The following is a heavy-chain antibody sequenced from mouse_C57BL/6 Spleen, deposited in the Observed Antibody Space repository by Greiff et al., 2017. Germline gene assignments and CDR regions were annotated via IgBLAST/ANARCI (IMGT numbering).Heavy chain of an antibody. V-gene: IGHV1-61*01. CDR1: GYTFSSYW. CDR2: IYPSDSET. J-gene: IGHJ2*01. D-gene: IGHD4-1*01. Sequence: VQLVQPGAELVRPGSSVKLSCKASGYTFSSYWMDWVRQRPGQGLEWIGSIYPSDSETHYNQKFKDKATLTVDKSSSTDYMQLSSLTSADSSVYNCARSGLTGAYYFDYWGQGTTLTVSS. CDR3: ARSGLTGAYYFDY.